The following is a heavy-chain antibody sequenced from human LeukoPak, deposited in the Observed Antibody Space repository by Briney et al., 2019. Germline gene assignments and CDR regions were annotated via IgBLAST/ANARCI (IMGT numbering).Heavy chain of an antibody. CDR3: ARDGSRGNLVTAPDY. J-gene: IGHJ4*02. Sequence: GGSLRLSCAASGFTFSSYWMSWVRQAPGKGLEWVANIKQDGSEKYYVDSVKGRFTISRDNAKNSLYLQMNSLRAEDTAVYYCARDGSRGNLVTAPDYWGQGTLVTVSS. CDR2: IKQDGSEK. CDR1: GFTFSSYW. V-gene: IGHV3-7*01. D-gene: IGHD2-21*02.